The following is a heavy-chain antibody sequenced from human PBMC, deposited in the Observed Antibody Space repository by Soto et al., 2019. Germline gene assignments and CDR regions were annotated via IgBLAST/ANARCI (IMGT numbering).Heavy chain of an antibody. J-gene: IGHJ4*02. CDR3: ARVRYGGYSYYFDY. D-gene: IGHD4-17*01. V-gene: IGHV3-7*03. CDR2: IQQDGSEK. CDR1: GFTFSRFW. Sequence: GGSLRLSCAVSGFTFSRFWMGWVLQAPGRGLEWVANIQQDGSEKYYVDSVKGRFTMSKDNVKNSLSLQMNSLGAEDTALYYCARVRYGGYSYYFDYWGQGALVTVSS.